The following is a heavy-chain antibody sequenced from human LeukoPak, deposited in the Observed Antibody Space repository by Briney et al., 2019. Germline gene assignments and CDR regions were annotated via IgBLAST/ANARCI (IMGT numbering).Heavy chain of an antibody. CDR3: ARVPPSVGEATSEYFQD. CDR2: INTDGSIT. J-gene: IGHJ1*01. V-gene: IGHV3-74*01. Sequence: PARSLRLSCAASGFTFSTYWMHWVRHAPGNWLLWVSRINTDGSITNYADSVKGRFTMSRDNAKNTLYLQMNSLRSEDTAVYYCARVPPSVGEATSEYFQDWGQGTLVTVSS. CDR1: GFTFSTYW. D-gene: IGHD1-26*01.